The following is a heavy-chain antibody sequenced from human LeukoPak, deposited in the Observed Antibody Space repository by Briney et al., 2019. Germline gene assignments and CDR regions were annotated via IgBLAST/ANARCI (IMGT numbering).Heavy chain of an antibody. V-gene: IGHV3-30-3*01. CDR2: ISYDGSNK. J-gene: IGHJ4*02. CDR3: AREYSSSWYAFDY. D-gene: IGHD6-13*01. Sequence: GGSLRLSCAASGFTFSSYAMNWVRQAPGRGLEWVAVISYDGSNKYYADSVKGRFTISRDNSKNTLYLQMNSLRAEDTAVYYCAREYSSSWYAFDYWGQGTLVTVSS. CDR1: GFTFSSYA.